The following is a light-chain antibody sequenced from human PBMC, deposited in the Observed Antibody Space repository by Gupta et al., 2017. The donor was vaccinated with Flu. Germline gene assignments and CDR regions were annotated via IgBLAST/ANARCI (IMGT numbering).Light chain of an antibody. CDR2: KDS. CDR3: QSADSSGTYDV. Sequence: SYELTQPPSVSVSPGQTARLTCSGDALPKQYAYWYQQKPGQAPVLVIYKDSERPSGIPERFSGSSSGTTVTLTISGVQAEDEADYYCQSADSSGTYDVFGTGTKVTVL. V-gene: IGLV3-25*02. J-gene: IGLJ1*01. CDR1: ALPKQY.